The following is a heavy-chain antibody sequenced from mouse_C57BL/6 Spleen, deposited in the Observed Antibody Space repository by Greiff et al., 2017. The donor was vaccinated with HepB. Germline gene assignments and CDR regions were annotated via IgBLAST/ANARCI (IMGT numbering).Heavy chain of an antibody. J-gene: IGHJ3*01. D-gene: IGHD3-2*02. CDR1: GYTFTSYW. V-gene: IGHV1-52*01. CDR2: IDPSDSET. Sequence: QVQLKQPGAELVRPGSSVKLSCKASGYTFTSYWMHWVKQRPIQGLEWIGNIDPSDSETHYNQKFKDKATLTVDKSSSTAYMQLSSLTSEDSAVYYCADSSGYWFAYWGQGTLVTVSA. CDR3: ADSSGYWFAY.